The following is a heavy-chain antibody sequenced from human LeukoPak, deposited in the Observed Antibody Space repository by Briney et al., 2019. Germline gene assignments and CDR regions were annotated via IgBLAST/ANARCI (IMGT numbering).Heavy chain of an antibody. V-gene: IGHV1-69*13. CDR3: ARVGPKERDRIASGFDP. Sequence: SVKVSCKASGGTFSSYAISWVRQAPGQGLEWMGGIIPILGTANYAQKFQGRVTITADESTSTAYMELSSLRSEDTAVYYCARVGPKERDRIASGFDPWGQGTLVTVSS. J-gene: IGHJ5*02. CDR2: IIPILGTA. D-gene: IGHD1-26*01. CDR1: GGTFSSYA.